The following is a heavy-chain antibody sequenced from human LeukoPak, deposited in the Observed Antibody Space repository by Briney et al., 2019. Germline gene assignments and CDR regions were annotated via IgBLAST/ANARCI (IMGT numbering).Heavy chain of an antibody. D-gene: IGHD6-19*01. CDR1: GFTFSSYG. Sequence: GGSLRLSCAASGFTFSSYGMSWVRQAPGKGLEWVSTFSGSGYSTYYADSVKGRFTISRDSSKNTLYLQMNSLRAEDTAVYYCAKGGSSSWDYFDYWGQGILVTVSS. J-gene: IGHJ4*02. V-gene: IGHV3-23*01. CDR2: FSGSGYST. CDR3: AKGGSSSWDYFDY.